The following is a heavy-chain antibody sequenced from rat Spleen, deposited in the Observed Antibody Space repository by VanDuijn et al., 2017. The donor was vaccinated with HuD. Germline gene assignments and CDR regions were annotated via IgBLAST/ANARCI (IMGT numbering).Heavy chain of an antibody. V-gene: IGHV5-29*01. CDR1: GFTFNSYD. J-gene: IGHJ1*01. CDR3: ARAGYLRDWYFDF. CDR2: ISSDGGRN. D-gene: IGHD2-2*01. Sequence: EVQLVESGGGLVQPGGSLKLSCAVSGFTFNSYDMAWVRQAPTKGLEWVATISSDGGRNFYRDSVKGRFTISRDNTKNTLYLQMDNLRSEDTATYYCARAGYLRDWYFDFWGPGTMVTVSS.